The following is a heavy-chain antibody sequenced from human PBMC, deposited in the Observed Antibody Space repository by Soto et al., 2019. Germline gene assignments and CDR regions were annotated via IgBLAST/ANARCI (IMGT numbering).Heavy chain of an antibody. CDR2: IIPIFGTA. CDR3: ARGHLVGAYYYDGMDV. D-gene: IGHD1-26*01. V-gene: IGHV1-69*06. Sequence: QVQLVQSGAEVKKPGSSVKVSCKASGGTFSSYAISWVRQAPGQGLEWMGGIIPIFGTANYAQKFQGRVTITADKSTSTAYVERSSLRSEDTAVYYCARGHLVGAYYYDGMDVWGQGTTVTVSS. J-gene: IGHJ6*02. CDR1: GGTFSSYA.